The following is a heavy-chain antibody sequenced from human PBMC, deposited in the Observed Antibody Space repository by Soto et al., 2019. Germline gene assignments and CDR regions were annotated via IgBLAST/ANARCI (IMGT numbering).Heavy chain of an antibody. Sequence: PSETLSLTCNVSGASIYTYYWNWIRQPPGKGLEWIGEINHSGSTNYNPSLKSRVAISADTSKNQFSLKLTSVTAADTAVYFCARGLGDSSSSGPWGQGTLVTVSS. CDR3: ARGLGDSSSSGP. V-gene: IGHV4-34*01. J-gene: IGHJ5*02. CDR2: INHSGST. D-gene: IGHD6-6*01. CDR1: GASIYTYY.